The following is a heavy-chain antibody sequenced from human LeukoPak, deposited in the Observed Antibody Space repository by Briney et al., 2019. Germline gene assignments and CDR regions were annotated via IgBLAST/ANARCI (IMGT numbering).Heavy chain of an antibody. CDR2: IDWDDDK. D-gene: IGHD3-10*01. V-gene: IGHV2-70*11. Sequence: SGPALVKPTQTLTLTCTFSGFSLSTSGVCVSWIRQPPGKALEWLARIDWDDDKYYSTSLKTRLTISKDTSKNQVVLTMTNMDPVNTAPYYCAGIWFPRSYYFDYWGKETLVTVSS. CDR3: AGIWFPRSYYFDY. J-gene: IGHJ4*02. CDR1: GFSLSTSGVC.